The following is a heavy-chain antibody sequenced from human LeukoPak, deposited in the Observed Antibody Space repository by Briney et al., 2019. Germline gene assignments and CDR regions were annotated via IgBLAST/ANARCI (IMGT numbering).Heavy chain of an antibody. Sequence: SETLSLTCAVYDGSFSGYYWSWIRQPPGKGLEWIGEINHSGSTNYNPSLKSRVTISVDTSKNQFSLKLSSVTAADTAVYYCARGWAQKYQLLGHTPRYFDYWGQGTLVTVSS. D-gene: IGHD2-2*01. CDR3: ARGWAQKYQLLGHTPRYFDY. J-gene: IGHJ4*02. CDR2: INHSGST. V-gene: IGHV4-34*01. CDR1: DGSFSGYY.